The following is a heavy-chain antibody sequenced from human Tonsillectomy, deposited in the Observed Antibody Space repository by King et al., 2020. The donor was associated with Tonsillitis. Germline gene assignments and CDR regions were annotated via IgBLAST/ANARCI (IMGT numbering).Heavy chain of an antibody. J-gene: IGHJ4*02. D-gene: IGHD6-13*01. Sequence: LQLQESGPGLVKPSETLSLTCTVSGGSISSSSYYWGWIRQPPGKGLDWIGSIFSGGYTYYNPSLKSRVTISVDTSKNQISLKLNSVTAADTAVYYYASPVRTAAGTRYFDSWGQGTLVTVSS. CDR2: IFSGGYT. CDR3: ASPVRTAAGTRYFDS. CDR1: GGSISSSSYY. V-gene: IGHV4-39*01.